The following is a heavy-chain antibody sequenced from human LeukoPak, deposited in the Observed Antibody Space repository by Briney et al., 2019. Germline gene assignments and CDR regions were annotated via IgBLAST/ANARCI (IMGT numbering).Heavy chain of an antibody. CDR3: AGHHPRNTVDF. J-gene: IGHJ4*02. V-gene: IGHV4-59*08. CDR1: GGSISSYY. CDR2: ISDIGSI. D-gene: IGHD2-8*02. Sequence: SETLSLTCTGSGGSISSYYWSWIRQPPGKGLEWIAYISDIGSINYNPSLKSRVTISRDTSKNQFSLKLSSVTAADTAVYYCAGHHPRNTVDFWGQGTLVTVSS.